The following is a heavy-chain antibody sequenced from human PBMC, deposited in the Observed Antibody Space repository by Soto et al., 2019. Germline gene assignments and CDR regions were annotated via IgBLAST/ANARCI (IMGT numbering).Heavy chain of an antibody. D-gene: IGHD4-4*01. CDR2: ISAYNGNT. V-gene: IGHV1-18*01. CDR1: GYTFTSYG. Sequence: ASVKVSCKASGYTFTSYGISWVRQAPGQGLEWMGWISAYNGNTNYAQKLQGRVTMTTDTSTSTAYMELRSLRSDDTAVYYCARRRTVTNYYYYYYMDVWGKGTTVTVSS. J-gene: IGHJ6*03. CDR3: ARRRTVTNYYYYYYMDV.